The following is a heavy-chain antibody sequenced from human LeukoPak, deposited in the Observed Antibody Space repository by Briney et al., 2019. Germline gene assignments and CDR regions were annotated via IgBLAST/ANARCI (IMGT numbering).Heavy chain of an antibody. D-gene: IGHD3-3*01. Sequence: PGRSLRLSCAASGFTLSSYAMHWVRQAPGKGLEWVAVISYDGSNKYYADSVKGRFTISRDNSKNTLYLQMNSLRAEDTAVYYCARDSGNYYTMYYFDYWGQGTLVTVSS. V-gene: IGHV3-30-3*01. CDR3: ARDSGNYYTMYYFDY. CDR2: ISYDGSNK. CDR1: GFTLSSYA. J-gene: IGHJ4*02.